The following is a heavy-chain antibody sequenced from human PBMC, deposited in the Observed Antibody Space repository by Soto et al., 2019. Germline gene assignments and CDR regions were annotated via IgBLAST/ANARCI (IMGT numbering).Heavy chain of an antibody. J-gene: IGHJ2*01. Sequence: SETLSLTCTVSGGSISSYYWSWIRQPPGKGLEWIGYIYYSGSTNYNPSLKSRVTISVDTSKNQFSLKLSSVTAADTAVYYCARVWYNWIYWYFDLWGRGTLVTVSS. CDR3: ARVWYNWIYWYFDL. V-gene: IGHV4-59*01. D-gene: IGHD1-20*01. CDR2: IYYSGST. CDR1: GGSISSYY.